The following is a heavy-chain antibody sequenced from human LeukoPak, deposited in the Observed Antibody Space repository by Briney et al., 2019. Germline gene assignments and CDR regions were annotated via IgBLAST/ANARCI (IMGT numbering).Heavy chain of an antibody. Sequence: PGGSLRLSCAASGFTFSSYAMSWVRQAPGKGLEWLSAISGSGGSTYYADSVKGRFTISRDNSKNTLYLQMNRLRAEDTAVYYCAKWTETWIQLWNGMDVWGQGTTVTVSS. V-gene: IGHV3-23*01. CDR1: GFTFSSYA. D-gene: IGHD5-18*01. CDR2: ISGSGGST. J-gene: IGHJ6*02. CDR3: AKWTETWIQLWNGMDV.